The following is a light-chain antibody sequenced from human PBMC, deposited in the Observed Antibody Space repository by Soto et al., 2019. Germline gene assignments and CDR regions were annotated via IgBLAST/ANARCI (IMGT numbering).Light chain of an antibody. CDR2: DAS. J-gene: IGKJ5*01. CDR1: QSVSSY. Sequence: EIVLTQSPATLSLSPGERATLSCRASQSVSSYLAWYQQKPGQAPMLLIYDASNRATGIPARFSGSGSGTDFTLTISSLEPEDFAVYYCHQRSNWPSITFGQGTRLEIK. V-gene: IGKV3-11*01. CDR3: HQRSNWPSIT.